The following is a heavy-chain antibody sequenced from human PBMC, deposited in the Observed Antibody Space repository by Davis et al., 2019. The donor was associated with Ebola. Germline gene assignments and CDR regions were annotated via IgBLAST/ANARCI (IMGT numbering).Heavy chain of an antibody. D-gene: IGHD1-26*01. V-gene: IGHV3-53*05. Sequence: GGSLRLSCAASEFTVSSSYMSWVRQAPGKGLECVSLIYSGGTTYYADSVKGRFTISRDNSKNTVYLQMDSLSAEDTAVYYCAKDSGSWDFDYWGQGTLVTVSS. CDR2: IYSGGTT. CDR1: EFTVSSSY. CDR3: AKDSGSWDFDY. J-gene: IGHJ4*02.